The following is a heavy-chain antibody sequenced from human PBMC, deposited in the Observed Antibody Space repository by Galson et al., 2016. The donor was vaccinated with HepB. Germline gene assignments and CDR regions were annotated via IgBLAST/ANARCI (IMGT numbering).Heavy chain of an antibody. D-gene: IGHD6-19*01. Sequence: SLRLSCAASGFDFRSYAMHWVRQAPGKGLEWVAVISYDGSNKYYADSVTGRFTISRDNSKNTLYVQMNSLRADDTAMYYCERARCCPSSGWHAFSGYWGQGSLVTVSS. J-gene: IGHJ4*02. CDR1: GFDFRSYA. CDR3: ERARCCPSSGWHAFSGY. V-gene: IGHV3-30-3*01. CDR2: ISYDGSNK.